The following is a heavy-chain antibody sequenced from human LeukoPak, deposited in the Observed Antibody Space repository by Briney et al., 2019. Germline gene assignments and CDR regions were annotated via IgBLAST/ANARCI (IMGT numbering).Heavy chain of an antibody. CDR3: ARGPYSYDSSGAFDI. D-gene: IGHD3-22*01. CDR1: GDSISSGDYY. J-gene: IGHJ3*02. CDR2: ISSSGST. V-gene: IGHV4-61*02. Sequence: PSQTLSLTCTVSGDSISSGDYYWSWIWQPAGKGLEWIGRISSSGSTNYNPSLMSRVTISVDTSKNQFSLKLSSVTAADTAVYFCARGPYSYDSSGAFDIWGQGTMVTVSS.